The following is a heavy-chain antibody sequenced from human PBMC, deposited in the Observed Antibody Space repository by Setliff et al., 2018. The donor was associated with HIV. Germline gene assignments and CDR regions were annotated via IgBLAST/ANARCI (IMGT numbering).Heavy chain of an antibody. CDR1: GDTINTHY. CDR3: ARSTVGAGASFP. CDR2: ISHSGNT. V-gene: IGHV4-59*11. Sequence: SETLSLTCTVSGDTINTHYWSWIRQPPGKGLEWIGCISHSGNTNFHPSLNSRVTISLDASKNQFSLRLTSLTAADTAIYYGARSTVGAGASFPWGRGILVTVSS. J-gene: IGHJ5*02. D-gene: IGHD1-26*01.